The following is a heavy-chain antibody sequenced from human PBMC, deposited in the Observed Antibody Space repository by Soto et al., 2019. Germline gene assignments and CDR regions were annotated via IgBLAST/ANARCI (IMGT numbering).Heavy chain of an antibody. Sequence: SETLSLTCTVSGGSISSSSYYWGWIRQPPGKGLEWIGSIYYSGSTYYNPSPKSRVTISVDTSKNQFSLKLSSVTAADTAVYYCARPGESGYSYGYNYFDYWGQGTLVTVSS. V-gene: IGHV4-39*01. J-gene: IGHJ4*02. D-gene: IGHD5-18*01. CDR1: GGSISSSSYY. CDR3: ARPGESGYSYGYNYFDY. CDR2: IYYSGST.